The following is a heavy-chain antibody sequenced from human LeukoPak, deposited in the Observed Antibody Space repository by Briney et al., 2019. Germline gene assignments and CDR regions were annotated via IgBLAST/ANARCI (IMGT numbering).Heavy chain of an antibody. CDR2: ISSSSSYI. CDR3: ARDSPRTTRDY. CDR1: GFTFSSYS. Sequence: GGSLRLSCAASGFTFSSYSMNWVRQAPGKGLEWVSSISSSSSYIYYADLVKGRFTISRDNAKNSLYLQMNSLRAEDTAVYYCARDSPRTTRDYWGQGTLVTVSS. J-gene: IGHJ4*02. D-gene: IGHD1-1*01. V-gene: IGHV3-21*01.